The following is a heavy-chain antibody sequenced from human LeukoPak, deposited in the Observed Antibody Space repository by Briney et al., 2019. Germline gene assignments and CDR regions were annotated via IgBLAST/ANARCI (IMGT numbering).Heavy chain of an antibody. V-gene: IGHV3-23*01. Sequence: GGSLRLSCAASGFTFSSYAMSWVRQAPGKGLEWVSAISGSGGSTYYADSVKGRFTISRDNSKNTLYLQVNSPRAEDTAVYYCAKEKAIAVAGTDYWGQGTLVTVSS. CDR3: AKEKAIAVAGTDY. J-gene: IGHJ4*02. D-gene: IGHD6-19*01. CDR2: ISGSGGST. CDR1: GFTFSSYA.